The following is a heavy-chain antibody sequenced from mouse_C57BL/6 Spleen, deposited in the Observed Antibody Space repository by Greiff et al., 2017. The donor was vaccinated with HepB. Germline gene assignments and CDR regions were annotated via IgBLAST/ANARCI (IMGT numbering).Heavy chain of an antibody. D-gene: IGHD3-2*02. CDR2: INPNYGTT. CDR3: ARFTAQATFYAMDY. CDR1: GYSFTDYN. Sequence: EVKLQQSGPELVKPGASVKISCKASGYSFTDYNMNWVKQSNGKSLEWIGVINPNYGTTSYNQKFKGKATLTVDQSSSTAYMQLNSLTSEDSAVYYCARFTAQATFYAMDYWGQGTSVTVSS. V-gene: IGHV1-39*01. J-gene: IGHJ4*01.